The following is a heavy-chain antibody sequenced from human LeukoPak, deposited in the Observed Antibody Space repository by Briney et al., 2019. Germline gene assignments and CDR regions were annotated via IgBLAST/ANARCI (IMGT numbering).Heavy chain of an antibody. CDR1: GYSFTTYW. V-gene: IGHV3-48*04. J-gene: IGHJ4*02. Sequence: GESLKISCQGSGYSFTTYWIGWVRQAPGKGLERVSYISNTGTTIYYADSVKGRFTISRDNAKNSLYLQMNSLRAEDTAVYYCARASSSGRRGWDYWGQGTLVTVSS. D-gene: IGHD1-26*01. CDR3: ARASSSGRRGWDY. CDR2: ISNTGTTI.